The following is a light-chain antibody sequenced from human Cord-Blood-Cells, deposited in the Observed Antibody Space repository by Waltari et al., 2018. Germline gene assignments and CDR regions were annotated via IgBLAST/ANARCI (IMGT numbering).Light chain of an antibody. CDR3: QQYYSTPFT. V-gene: IGKV4-1*01. CDR2: WAS. J-gene: IGKJ3*01. CDR1: QRVLYSSNNKNY. Sequence: DIVMTQSPDSLAASLGERATINCKSSQRVLYSSNNKNYLAWYQQKPGQPPKLLIYWASTRESGVPDRFSGSGSGTDFTLTISSLQAEDVAVYYCQQYYSTPFTFGPGTKVDIK.